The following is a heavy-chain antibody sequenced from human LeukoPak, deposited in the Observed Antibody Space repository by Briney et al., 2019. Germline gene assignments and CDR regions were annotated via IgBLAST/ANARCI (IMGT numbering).Heavy chain of an antibody. CDR3: ARDRSRIVVGTSDY. J-gene: IGHJ4*02. CDR1: GFTFSSYS. V-gene: IGHV3-21*01. CDR2: ISSGSSYI. D-gene: IGHD3-22*01. Sequence: PGGSLRLSCAASGFTFSSYSMNWVRQAPGKGLEWVSSISSGSSYIYYADSVKGRFTISRDNAKNSLYLQMNSLRAEDTAVYYCARDRSRIVVGTSDYWGQGTLVTVSS.